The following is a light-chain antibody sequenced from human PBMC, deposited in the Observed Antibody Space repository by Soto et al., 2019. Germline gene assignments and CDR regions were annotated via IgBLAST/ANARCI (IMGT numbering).Light chain of an antibody. J-gene: IGKJ1*01. CDR3: QQDGHSPT. CDR1: QGFSSSF. V-gene: IGKV3-20*01. Sequence: EIVLTQSPGTLSLSPGERAALSCRASQGFSSSFLAWYQHRPGQAPRLLIYGASSRATGIPDRFSGSRSGTDFTLTISRLEPEDFAVYYCQQDGHSPTFGQGTTVEIK. CDR2: GAS.